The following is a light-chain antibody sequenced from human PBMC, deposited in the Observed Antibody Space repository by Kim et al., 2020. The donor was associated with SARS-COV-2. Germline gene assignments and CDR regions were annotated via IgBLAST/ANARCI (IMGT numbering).Light chain of an antibody. Sequence: LPWSTGDLATLACRASQNISSYFARYQRRPGQAPRHLIYGASTRATGIPARFSGSGSGTDFTLTISSLEPEDFAVYYCQQRSNWYTFGQGTKLEI. V-gene: IGKV3-11*01. CDR2: GAS. CDR1: QNISSY. J-gene: IGKJ2*01. CDR3: QQRSNWYT.